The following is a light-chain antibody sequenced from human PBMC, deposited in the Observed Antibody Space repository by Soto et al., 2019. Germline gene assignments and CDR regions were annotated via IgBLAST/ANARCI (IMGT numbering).Light chain of an antibody. Sequence: IVMPQSPSTLSVSPGETSGLCGISSQYVSNKVAWYQQKPGQAPSLLILGASTRATGVPARFSGSGSGTEFTLSISSLQSEDFAVYYCKQYKEWPPFTFGQGTRLEIK. CDR1: QYVSNK. CDR2: GAS. V-gene: IGKV3-15*01. J-gene: IGKJ5*01. CDR3: KQYKEWPPFT.